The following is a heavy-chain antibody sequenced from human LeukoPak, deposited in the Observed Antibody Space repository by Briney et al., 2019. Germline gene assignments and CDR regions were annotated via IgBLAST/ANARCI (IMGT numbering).Heavy chain of an antibody. CDR1: GDSVSSYY. CDR3: ARRRMITFGGAIDY. V-gene: IGHV4-59*02. D-gene: IGHD3-16*01. Sequence: SETLSLTCTVSGDSVSSYYWSWIRQPPGKGLEWIGYIYYSGSTNYNPSLKSRVTISVDTSKNQFSLKLSSVTAADTAVYYCARRRMITFGGAIDYWGQGTLVTVSS. CDR2: IYYSGST. J-gene: IGHJ4*02.